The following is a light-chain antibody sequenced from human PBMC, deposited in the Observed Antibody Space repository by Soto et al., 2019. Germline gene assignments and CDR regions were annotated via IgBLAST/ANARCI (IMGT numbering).Light chain of an antibody. V-gene: IGLV2-14*01. CDR1: STYVGGYYY. Sequence: QSALTQPASVSGSPGQSITISCTGSSTYVGGYYYVSWYQQYPGKAPKLMIFDVSNRPSGVSDRFSGSKSGDSASLTISGLQAEDEDDYYCSSYTGSGTDVFGTGTQLTVL. J-gene: IGLJ2*01. CDR3: SSYTGSGTDV. CDR2: DVS.